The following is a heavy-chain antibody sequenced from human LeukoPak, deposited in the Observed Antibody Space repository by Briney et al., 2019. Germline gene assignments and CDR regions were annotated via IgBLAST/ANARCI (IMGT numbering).Heavy chain of an antibody. CDR3: ASFSWGSGSYNQEAIWPWFDP. Sequence: PSETLSLTCTVSGGSISSYYWSWIRQPPGKGLEWIGYINYSGNTNYNPSLKSRVTISVDTSKNQFSLKLSSVTAADTAVYYCASFSWGSGSYNQEAIWPWFDPWGQGTLVTVSS. CDR1: GGSISSYY. D-gene: IGHD3-10*01. CDR2: INYSGNT. J-gene: IGHJ5*02. V-gene: IGHV4-59*08.